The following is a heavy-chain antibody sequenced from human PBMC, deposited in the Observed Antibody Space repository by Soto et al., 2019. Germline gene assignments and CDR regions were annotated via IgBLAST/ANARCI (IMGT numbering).Heavy chain of an antibody. D-gene: IGHD6-13*01. CDR1: GFTFNNYA. J-gene: IGHJ4*02. Sequence: GGSLRLSCATSGFTFNNYAMSWVRQAPGKGLEWVSAISGSGSSTYYADSVKGRFTISRDNSKNTLTLQMNSLRAEDTAVYYCAKGRAGYSRQIDYWGQGTLVTVSS. CDR3: AKGRAGYSRQIDY. CDR2: ISGSGSST. V-gene: IGHV3-23*01.